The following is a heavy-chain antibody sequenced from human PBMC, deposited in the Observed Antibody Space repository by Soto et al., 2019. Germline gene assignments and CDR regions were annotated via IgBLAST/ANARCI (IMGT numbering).Heavy chain of an antibody. V-gene: IGHV4-39*01. D-gene: IGHD3-3*01. CDR3: ARRDYYYFWSGYYMEHAFDI. CDR1: GGSISSSSYY. J-gene: IGHJ3*02. Sequence: PSETLSLTCTVSGGSISSSSYYWGWIRQPPGKGLEWIGSIYYSGSTYYNPSLKSRVTISVDTSKNQFSLKLSSVTAADTAVYYCARRDYYYFWSGYYMEHAFDIWGQGTMVTVSS. CDR2: IYYSGST.